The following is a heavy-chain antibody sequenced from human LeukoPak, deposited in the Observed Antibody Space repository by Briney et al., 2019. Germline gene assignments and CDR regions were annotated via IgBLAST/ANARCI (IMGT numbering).Heavy chain of an antibody. D-gene: IGHD3-9*01. V-gene: IGHV3-30*18. J-gene: IGHJ6*02. CDR1: GFTFSSYG. CDR3: AKDLYYDILTGYSLGYYYYYGMDV. CDR2: ISYDGSNK. Sequence: GGSLRLSCAASGFTFSSYGMHWVRQAPGKGLEWVAVISYDGSNKYYADSVKGRFTISRDNSKSTLYLQMNSLRAEDTAVYYCAKDLYYDILTGYSLGYYYYYGMDVWGQGTTVTVSS.